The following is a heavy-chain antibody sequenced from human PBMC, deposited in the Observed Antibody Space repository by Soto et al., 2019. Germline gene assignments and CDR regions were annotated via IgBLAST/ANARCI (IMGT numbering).Heavy chain of an antibody. J-gene: IGHJ2*01. CDR3: ARGPPRGLNWYFDL. Sequence: SETLSLTCAVYGGSFSGYYWSWIRQPPGKGLEWIGEINHSGSTNYNPPLKSRVTISEDISKTHFPLKLSSVTAANTVVYYCARGPPRGLNWYFDLGGRGTLVTVPS. V-gene: IGHV4-34*01. CDR2: INHSGST. D-gene: IGHD3-10*01. CDR1: GGSFSGYY.